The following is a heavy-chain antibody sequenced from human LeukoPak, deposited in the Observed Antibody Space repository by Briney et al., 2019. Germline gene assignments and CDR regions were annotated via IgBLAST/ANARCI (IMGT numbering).Heavy chain of an antibody. CDR3: ARLGGYSYGYSWY. CDR1: GGSFSGYY. J-gene: IGHJ4*02. Sequence: SETLSLTCAVYGGSFSGYYWSWIRQPPGKGLEWIGSIYYSGSTYYNPSLKSRVTISVDTSKNQFSLKLSSVTAADTAVYYCARLGGYSYGYSWYWGQGTLVTVSS. CDR2: IYYSGST. D-gene: IGHD5-18*01. V-gene: IGHV4-34*01.